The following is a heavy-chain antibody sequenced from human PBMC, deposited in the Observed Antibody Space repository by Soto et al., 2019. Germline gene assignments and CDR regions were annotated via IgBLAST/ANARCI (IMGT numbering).Heavy chain of an antibody. V-gene: IGHV4-30-2*01. CDR2: IYNSGST. J-gene: IGHJ4*02. D-gene: IGHD5-18*01. CDR1: GGYISGGYYS. CDR3: ARVERGYSYGYFDY. Sequence: SETLSLTCAVSGGYISGGYYSWSWIRQPPGKGLEWIGFIYNSGSTYYNSSLKSRVTISVDRSKNHFFLNLTSVTAADTAVYYCARVERGYSYGYFDYWGQGTLVTAPQ.